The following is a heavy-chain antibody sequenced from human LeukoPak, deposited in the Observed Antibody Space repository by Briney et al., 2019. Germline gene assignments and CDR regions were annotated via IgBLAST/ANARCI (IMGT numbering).Heavy chain of an antibody. CDR1: GGSISSGDYY. D-gene: IGHD4-11*01. CDR3: ARDGLYTDEYYGMDV. CDR2: TYYSGST. J-gene: IGHJ6*02. Sequence: SETLSLTCTVSGGSISSGDYYWSWIRQPPGKGLEWIGYTYYSGSTYYNPSLKSRVTISVDTSKNQLSLKLSSVTAADTAVYYCARDGLYTDEYYGMDVWGQGTTVTVSS. V-gene: IGHV4-30-4*01.